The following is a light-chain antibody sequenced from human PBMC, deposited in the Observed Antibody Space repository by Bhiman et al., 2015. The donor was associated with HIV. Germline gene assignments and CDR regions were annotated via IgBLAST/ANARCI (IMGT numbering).Light chain of an antibody. Sequence: QSALTQPASVSGSPGQSITISCTGTGSDVGGYNHVSWYQQHPGKAPKLMIYDVSNRPSGIPERFSGSNSGNTATLTISGTQATDEADYYCQAWDSSTEVFGTGTKVTVL. V-gene: IGLV2-14*03. J-gene: IGLJ1*01. CDR1: GSDVGGYNH. CDR2: DVS. CDR3: QAWDSSTEV.